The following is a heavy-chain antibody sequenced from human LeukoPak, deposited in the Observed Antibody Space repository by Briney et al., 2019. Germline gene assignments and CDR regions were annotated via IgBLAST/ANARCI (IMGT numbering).Heavy chain of an antibody. CDR1: GFTFDDYA. V-gene: IGHV3-9*01. CDR3: AKAALAVAGRRGGENCFDY. CDR2: ISWNSGSI. D-gene: IGHD6-19*01. Sequence: SGGSLRLSCAASGFTFDDYAMHWVRHAPGKGLEWVSGISWNSGSIGYADSVKGRFTISRDNAKNSLYLQMNSLRAEDTALYYCAKAALAVAGRRGGENCFDYWGQGTLVTVSS. J-gene: IGHJ4*02.